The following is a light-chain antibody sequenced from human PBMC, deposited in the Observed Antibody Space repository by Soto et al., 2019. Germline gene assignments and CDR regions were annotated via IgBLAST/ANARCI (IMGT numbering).Light chain of an antibody. Sequence: EIVLTQSPGTLSLSPGERATLSCRASQSVSSSYLAWYQQKPGQAPRVLIYDASNRATGIPARFSGSGPGTDFTLTISSLEPEDFAVYYCQQRSSWPITFGQGTRLEIK. CDR1: QSVSSSY. CDR2: DAS. CDR3: QQRSSWPIT. V-gene: IGKV3D-11*02. J-gene: IGKJ5*01.